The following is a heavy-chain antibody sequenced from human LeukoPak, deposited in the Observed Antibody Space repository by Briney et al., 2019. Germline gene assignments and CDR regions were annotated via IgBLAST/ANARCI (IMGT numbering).Heavy chain of an antibody. Sequence: GASVKVSCKASGYTFTSYGISWVRQAPGQGLEWMGWISAYNGNTNYAQKLQGRVTMTTDTSTSTAYMELRSLRSDDTAVYYCARENVERELQHWNLPYYYYMDVWGKGTTVTVSS. CDR3: ARENVERELQHWNLPYYYYMDV. CDR2: ISAYNGNT. CDR1: GYTFTSYG. J-gene: IGHJ6*03. V-gene: IGHV1-18*01. D-gene: IGHD1-26*01.